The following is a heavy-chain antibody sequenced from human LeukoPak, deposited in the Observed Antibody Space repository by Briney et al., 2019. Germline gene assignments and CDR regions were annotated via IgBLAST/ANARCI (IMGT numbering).Heavy chain of an antibody. CDR2: VDHTGST. CDR3: ARGRVSSSTWYSTYYYYFYMDV. V-gene: IGHV4-59*01. J-gene: IGHJ6*03. Sequence: PSETLSLTCSVSDDSITMYYWTWIRQPPGKGLEWIGYVDHTGSTDFNPSLNGRVSISRDTTRNLFSLRLRSVTAADTAVYFCARGRVSSSTWYSTYYYYFYMDVWGKGTTVTVSS. CDR1: DDSITMYY. D-gene: IGHD1-1*01.